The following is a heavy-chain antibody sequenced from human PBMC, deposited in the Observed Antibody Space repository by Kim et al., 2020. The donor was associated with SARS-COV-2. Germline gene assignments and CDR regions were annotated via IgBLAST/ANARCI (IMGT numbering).Heavy chain of an antibody. CDR1: GFTFSSYA. CDR3: ARDLNIDYGVN. CDR2: ISYDGSNK. D-gene: IGHD4-17*01. V-gene: IGHV3-30-3*01. Sequence: GGSLRLSCAASGFTFSSYAMHWVRQAPGKGLEWVAVISYDGSNKYYADSVKGRFTISRDNSKNTLYLQMNSLRAEDTAVYYCARDLNIDYGVNWGQGTLVTVSS. J-gene: IGHJ4*02.